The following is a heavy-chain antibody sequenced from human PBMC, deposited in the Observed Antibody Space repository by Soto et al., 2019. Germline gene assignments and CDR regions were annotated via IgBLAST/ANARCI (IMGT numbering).Heavy chain of an antibody. Sequence: EVQLVESGGGLVQPGRSLRLSCAASGFTFDDYAMHWVRQAPGKGLEWVSGISWNSGSIGYADSVKGRFTISRDNAKNSLYLQMNSLRVEDTALYYCAKEIAAAGYYYYYGMDVWGQGTTVTVSS. D-gene: IGHD6-13*01. CDR1: GFTFDDYA. CDR3: AKEIAAAGYYYYYGMDV. J-gene: IGHJ6*02. CDR2: ISWNSGSI. V-gene: IGHV3-9*01.